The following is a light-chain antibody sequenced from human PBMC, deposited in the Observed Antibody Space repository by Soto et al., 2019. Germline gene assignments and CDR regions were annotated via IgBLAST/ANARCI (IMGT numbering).Light chain of an antibody. V-gene: IGKV2-30*01. CDR1: QSLVYSDGNTY. CDR2: KVS. CDR3: MQGTYWPRLN. Sequence: DVVMTQSPLSLPVTLGQPASISCRSRQSLVYSDGNTYLNWFHQRPGQSPRRLIYKVSNRDSGVPDRFSGSGSGTDCTLKISRVEAEDVGVYYCMQGTYWPRLNFGGGTKVEIK. J-gene: IGKJ4*01.